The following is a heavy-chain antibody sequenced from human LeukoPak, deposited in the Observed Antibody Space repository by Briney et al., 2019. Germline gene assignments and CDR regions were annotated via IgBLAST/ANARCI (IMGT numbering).Heavy chain of an antibody. V-gene: IGHV4-59*01. CDR1: GGSISSYY. CDR3: ARGGDILTGYYGNWFDP. CDR2: IYYSGST. D-gene: IGHD3-9*01. Sequence: SETLSLTCTVSGGSISSYYWSWIRQPPGKGLEWIGYIYYSGSTNYNPSLKSRVTISVDTSKNQFSLKLSSVTAADTAVYYCARGGDILTGYYGNWFDPWGQGTLVTVSS. J-gene: IGHJ5*02.